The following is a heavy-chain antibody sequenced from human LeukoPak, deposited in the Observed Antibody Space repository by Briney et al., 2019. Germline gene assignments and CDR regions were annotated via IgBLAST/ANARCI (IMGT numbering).Heavy chain of an antibody. D-gene: IGHD3-3*01. Sequence: PGGSLRLSCAASGFTFSSYGMHWVRQAPGNGLEWVAFIRYDGSNKYYADSVKGRFTISRDNSKNTLYLQMNSLRAEDTAVYYCANTPDSYDFWSGYEPNWFDPWGQGTLVTVSS. CDR1: GFTFSSYG. J-gene: IGHJ5*02. CDR3: ANTPDSYDFWSGYEPNWFDP. V-gene: IGHV3-30*02. CDR2: IRYDGSNK.